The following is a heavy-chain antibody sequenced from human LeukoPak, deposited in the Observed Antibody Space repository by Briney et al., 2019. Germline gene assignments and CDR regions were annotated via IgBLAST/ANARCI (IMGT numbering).Heavy chain of an antibody. Sequence: PGGSLRLSCAASGFTFSSYEMNWVRQAPGKGLEWVSYISSSGSTIYYADSVKGRFTISRDNAKNSLSLQMNRLRAEDTAVYYCARSRDGYNYIGDYWGQGTLVTVSS. CDR2: ISSSGSTI. V-gene: IGHV3-48*03. J-gene: IGHJ4*02. D-gene: IGHD5-24*01. CDR1: GFTFSSYE. CDR3: ARSRDGYNYIGDY.